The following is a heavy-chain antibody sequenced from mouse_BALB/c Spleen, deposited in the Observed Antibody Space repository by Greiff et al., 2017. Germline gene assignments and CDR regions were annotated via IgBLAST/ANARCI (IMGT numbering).Heavy chain of an antibody. CDR1: GFNIKDTY. V-gene: IGHV14-3*02. D-gene: IGHD2-1*01. Sequence: EVKLMESGAELVKPGASVKLSCTASGFNIKDTYMHWVKQRPEQGLEWIGRIDPANGNTKYDPKFQGKATITADTSSNPAFLQLSSLTSEDTAVYYCARGNYERFAYWGQGTLVTVSA. CDR2: IDPANGNT. J-gene: IGHJ3*01. CDR3: ARGNYERFAY.